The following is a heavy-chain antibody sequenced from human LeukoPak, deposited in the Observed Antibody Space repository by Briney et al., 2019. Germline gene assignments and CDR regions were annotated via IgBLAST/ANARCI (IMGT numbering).Heavy chain of an antibody. J-gene: IGHJ6*01. CDR1: GGSFSGYY. V-gene: IGHV4-34*01. D-gene: IGHD1-1*01. CDR2: INHSGSN. CDR3: ARGTGTPVYQQYGLDV. Sequence: KPSGTLTLTCAVYGGSFSGYYWNWIRQPPGKGLEWVGEINHSGSNNYYASLKSRLTIFVDTYQNKSSLQLSTVTTADTAVMYCARGTGTPVYQQYGLDVWGQGTTVSVSS.